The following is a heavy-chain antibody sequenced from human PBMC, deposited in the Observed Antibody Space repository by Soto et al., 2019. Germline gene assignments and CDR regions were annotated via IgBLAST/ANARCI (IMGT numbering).Heavy chain of an antibody. D-gene: IGHD2-15*01. CDR2: INHSGST. V-gene: IGHV4-34*01. Sequence: SETLSLTCAVYGGSFSGYYWSWIRQPPGKGLEWIGEINHSGSTNYNPSLKSRVTISVDTSKNQFSLKLSSVTAADTAVYYCARGLVVVVVAANLQKYYYYYYGMDVWGQGTTVTVSS. CDR3: ARGLVVVVVAANLQKYYYYYYGMDV. CDR1: GGSFSGYY. J-gene: IGHJ6*02.